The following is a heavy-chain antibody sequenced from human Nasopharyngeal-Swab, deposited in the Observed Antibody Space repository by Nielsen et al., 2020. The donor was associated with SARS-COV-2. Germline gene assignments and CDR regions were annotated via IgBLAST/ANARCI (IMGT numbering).Heavy chain of an antibody. CDR3: ARDRYYYDSSGLGVYYFDY. CDR2: IYYSGNT. D-gene: IGHD3-22*01. V-gene: IGHV4-34*01. CDR1: GGSFSSYY. Sequence: SETLSLTCGVYGGSFSSYYWSWIRQPPGKGLEWIGSIYYSGNTYYNPSLKSRVTISVDTSNNQFSLKLSSVTAADTAVYYCARDRYYYDSSGLGVYYFDYWGQGTLVTVSS. J-gene: IGHJ4*02.